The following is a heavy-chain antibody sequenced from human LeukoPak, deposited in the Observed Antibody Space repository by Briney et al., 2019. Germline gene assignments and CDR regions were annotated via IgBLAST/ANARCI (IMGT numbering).Heavy chain of an antibody. D-gene: IGHD2-21*02. J-gene: IGHJ4*02. CDR3: TRGQSYCGADCYSD. Sequence: GGSLRLSCAASGFTFDDYAMHWVRQAPGKGLEWVSGISWNSGSIGYADSVKGRFTISRDNARNSLYLRMNSLRAEDTALYYCTRGQSYCGADCYSDWGQGTLVTVSS. CDR1: GFTFDDYA. CDR2: ISWNSGSI. V-gene: IGHV3-9*01.